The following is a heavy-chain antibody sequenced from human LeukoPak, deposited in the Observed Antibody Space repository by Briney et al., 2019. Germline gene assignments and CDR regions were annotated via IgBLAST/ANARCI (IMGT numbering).Heavy chain of an antibody. D-gene: IGHD5-24*01. J-gene: IGHJ3*02. V-gene: IGHV4-59*01. Sequence: PSETLSLTCTVSGGSISSYYWSWNRQPPGKGLEWIGYIYHSGTTSYSPSLKSRITISVDTSKNQFSLKLTSVTAADTAVYYCARGRDGYNDGFDIWGQGTMVTVSS. CDR3: ARGRDGYNDGFDI. CDR1: GGSISSYY. CDR2: IYHSGTT.